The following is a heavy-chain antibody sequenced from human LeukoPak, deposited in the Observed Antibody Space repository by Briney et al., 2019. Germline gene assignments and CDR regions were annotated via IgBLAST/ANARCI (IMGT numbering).Heavy chain of an antibody. CDR2: IYSGGST. D-gene: IGHD5-12*01. CDR3: AREMGGYPFDY. Sequence: GGSLRLSCAASGFTVSSNYMSWVRQAPGKGLEWVSVIYSGGSTYYADSVKGRFTISRDNSKNTLYLQMNSLRAEDTAVYYCAREMGGYPFDYWGQGTLVTVSS. V-gene: IGHV3-53*01. CDR1: GFTVSSNY. J-gene: IGHJ4*02.